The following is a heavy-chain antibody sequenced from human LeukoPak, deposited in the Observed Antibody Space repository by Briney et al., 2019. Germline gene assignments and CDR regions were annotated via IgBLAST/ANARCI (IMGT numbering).Heavy chain of an antibody. Sequence: KPSETLSLTCAVSGASISSYDWSWIRQPPGKGLEWIGGIYNSGRTNDNPSLKSRVTISKDTSKNQVSLNLRSVTAADTAVYYCARDRPAEKISVWFGGPPAGLDPFDIWGQGKMVIVSS. CDR2: IYNSGRT. V-gene: IGHV4-59*01. D-gene: IGHD3-10*01. CDR1: GASISSYD. CDR3: ARDRPAEKISVWFGGPPAGLDPFDI. J-gene: IGHJ3*02.